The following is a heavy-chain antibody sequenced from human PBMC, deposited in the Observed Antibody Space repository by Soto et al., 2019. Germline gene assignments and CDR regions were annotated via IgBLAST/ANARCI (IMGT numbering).Heavy chain of an antibody. Sequence: ASVKVSCKASGYTFTSYGISWVRQAPGQGPEWMGWISAYNGNTNYAQKLQGRVTMTTDTSTGTAYMELRSLRSDDTAVYYCARGKYCSSTSSYLGCWFDPWGQGTLVTVSS. CDR2: ISAYNGNT. CDR3: ARGKYCSSTSSYLGCWFDP. CDR1: GYTFTSYG. J-gene: IGHJ5*02. D-gene: IGHD2-2*01. V-gene: IGHV1-18*01.